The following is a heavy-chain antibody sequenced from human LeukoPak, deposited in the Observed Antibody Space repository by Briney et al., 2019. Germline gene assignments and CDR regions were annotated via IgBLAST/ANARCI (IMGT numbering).Heavy chain of an antibody. D-gene: IGHD2-21*02. V-gene: IGHV4-4*07. Sequence: SETLSLTCTVSGGSISSYYWSWIRQPAGKGLEWIGRIYTSGSTNYNPSLKSRVTMSVDTSKNQFSLKLSSVTAADTAVYYCARKPVVTAIRHAFDIWGQGTMVTVSS. CDR2: IYTSGST. CDR3: ARKPVVTAIRHAFDI. J-gene: IGHJ3*02. CDR1: GGSISSYY.